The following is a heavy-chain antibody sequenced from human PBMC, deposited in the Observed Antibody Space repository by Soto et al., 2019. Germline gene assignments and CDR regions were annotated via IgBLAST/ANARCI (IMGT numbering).Heavy chain of an antibody. V-gene: IGHV3-74*01. CDR1: KFSFNNYW. CDR3: VREPWGFSGTWYDY. Sequence: GGSLRLSCAASKFSFNNYWMHWVRQVPGKGPAWVSRINHDGSKTEYADSVKGRFTISRDNTKNTLYLQMNSLRVEDTAMYYCVREPWGFSGTWYDYWGQGTLVTISS. D-gene: IGHD6-13*01. J-gene: IGHJ4*02. CDR2: INHDGSKT.